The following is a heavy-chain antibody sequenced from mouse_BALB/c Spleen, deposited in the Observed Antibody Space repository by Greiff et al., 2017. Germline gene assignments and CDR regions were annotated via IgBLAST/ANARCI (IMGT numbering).Heavy chain of an antibody. V-gene: IGHV5-17*02. J-gene: IGHJ4*01. CDR3: ARAYDYDGESYAMDY. D-gene: IGHD2-4*01. CDR2: ISSGSSTI. CDR1: GFTFSSFG. Sequence: EVMLVESGGGLVQPGGSRKLSCAASGFTFSSFGMHWVRQAPEKGLEWVAYISSGSSTIYYADTVKGRFTISRDNPKNTLFLQMSSLRSEDTAMYYCARAYDYDGESYAMDYWGQGTSVTVSS.